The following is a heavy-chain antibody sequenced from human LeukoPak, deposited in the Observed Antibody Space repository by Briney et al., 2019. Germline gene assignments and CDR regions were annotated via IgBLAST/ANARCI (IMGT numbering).Heavy chain of an antibody. V-gene: IGHV3-23*01. CDR3: ARVRSPTGTYSFDY. J-gene: IGHJ4*02. CDR1: GFTFTSYA. D-gene: IGHD1-14*01. CDR2: ISGSGGST. Sequence: GGSLRLSCAASGFTFTSYAMSWVRQAPGKGLEWVSAISGSGGSTYYADSVKGRFTISRDNSQNTLSLQMSSLRAEDTAVYYCARVRSPTGTYSFDYWGQRTLVTVSS.